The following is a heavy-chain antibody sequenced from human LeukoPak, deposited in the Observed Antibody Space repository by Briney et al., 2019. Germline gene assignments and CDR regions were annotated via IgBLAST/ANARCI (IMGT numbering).Heavy chain of an antibody. J-gene: IGHJ4*02. CDR1: GYRFSGYY. V-gene: IGHV1-2*04. D-gene: IGHD5-12*01. Sequence: ASVTVSCKTSGYRFSGYYMHWVRQAPGQGLEWMGWINPNSGATNYAQNFQGWVTMTRDTSVSTGYMELRRLTSDDTAVYYCARGLINGHDFDYWGQGTLVTVSS. CDR3: ARGLINGHDFDY. CDR2: INPNSGAT.